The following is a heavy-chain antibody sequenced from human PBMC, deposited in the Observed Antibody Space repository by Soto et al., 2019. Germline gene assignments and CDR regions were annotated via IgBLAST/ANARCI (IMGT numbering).Heavy chain of an antibody. J-gene: IGHJ1*01. CDR2: IYWDDGK. CDR3: AHSPAPRVYFQH. CDR1: GFSLNTGGVT. D-gene: IGHD3-10*01. Sequence: SGHTLVNPTQTLTLTCVFSGFSLNTGGVTVGWIRQPPGKALEWVALIYWDDGKRYSPSLKSRLTITKETSRNQVVLTMTNVDPEDTATYLCAHSPAPRVYFQHWGEGTLVTVSS. V-gene: IGHV2-5*02.